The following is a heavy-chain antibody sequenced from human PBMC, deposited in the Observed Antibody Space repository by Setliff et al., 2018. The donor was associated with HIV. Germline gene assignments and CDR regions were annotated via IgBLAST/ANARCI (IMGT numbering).Heavy chain of an antibody. CDR2: IYSTGSN. Sequence: ETLSLTCTVSGPSINIHYWSWIRQSPGKGFEWIGYIYSTGSNNYNPSLQSRVTISMVASRNQFSLKVTSLTAADTAVYYCAKGAGFYGDYTFDHWGQGRQVTVSS. D-gene: IGHD4-17*01. CDR3: AKGAGFYGDYTFDH. J-gene: IGHJ4*02. CDR1: GPSINIHY. V-gene: IGHV4-59*11.